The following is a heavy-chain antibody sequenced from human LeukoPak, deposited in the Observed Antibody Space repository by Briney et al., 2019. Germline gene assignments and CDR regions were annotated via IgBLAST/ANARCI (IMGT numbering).Heavy chain of an antibody. Sequence: GGSLRLSCAASGFTFDAYAMPWVRQAPGKGLEWVSGISWNSGSIGYADSVKGRFTISRDNAQNSLYLQMNSLRAEDTALYYCAKDRSGSSNDAFDIWGQGIMVTVSS. CDR2: ISWNSGSI. J-gene: IGHJ3*02. V-gene: IGHV3-9*01. CDR1: GFTFDAYA. CDR3: AKDRSGSSNDAFDI. D-gene: IGHD1-26*01.